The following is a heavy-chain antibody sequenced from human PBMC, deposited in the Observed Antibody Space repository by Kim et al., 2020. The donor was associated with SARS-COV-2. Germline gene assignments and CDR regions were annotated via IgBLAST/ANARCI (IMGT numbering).Heavy chain of an antibody. CDR3: ARGFCGGDCYFDY. CDR2: ISSSSSYI. V-gene: IGHV3-21*01. D-gene: IGHD2-21*02. J-gene: IGHJ4*02. CDR1: GFTFSSYS. Sequence: GGSLRLFCAASGFTFSSYSMNWVRQAPGKGLEWVSSISSSSSYIYYADSVKGRFTISRDNAKNSLYLQMNSLRAEDTAVYYCARGFCGGDCYFDYWGQGTLVTVSS.